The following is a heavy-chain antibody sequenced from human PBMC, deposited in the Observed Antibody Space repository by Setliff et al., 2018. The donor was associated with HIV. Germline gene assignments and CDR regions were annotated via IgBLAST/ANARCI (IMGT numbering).Heavy chain of an antibody. CDR2: ISSSSSYI. J-gene: IGHJ5*02. V-gene: IGHV3-21*04. D-gene: IGHD2-8*01. CDR3: AALSVRTNPVYGVISTRFDP. Sequence: GGSLRLSCAASGFTFSSYSMNWVRQAPGKGLEWVSSISSSSSYIYYADSVKGRFTISRDNAKNSLYLQMNSLRVDDTAVYYCAALSVRTNPVYGVISTRFDPWGQGSLVTVSS. CDR1: GFTFSSYS.